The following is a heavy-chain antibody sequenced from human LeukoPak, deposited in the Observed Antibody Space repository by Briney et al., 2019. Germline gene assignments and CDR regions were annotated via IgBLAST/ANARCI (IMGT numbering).Heavy chain of an antibody. CDR2: INHSGST. CDR3: AREGYSYGYFYY. J-gene: IGHJ4*02. V-gene: IGHV4-34*01. Sequence: SETLSLTCAVYGGSFSGYYWSWIRQPPGKGLEWIGEINHSGSTNYNPSLKSRVTISVDTSKNQFSLKLSSVTVADTAVYYCAREGYSYGYFYYWGQGTLVTVSS. CDR1: GGSFSGYY. D-gene: IGHD5-18*01.